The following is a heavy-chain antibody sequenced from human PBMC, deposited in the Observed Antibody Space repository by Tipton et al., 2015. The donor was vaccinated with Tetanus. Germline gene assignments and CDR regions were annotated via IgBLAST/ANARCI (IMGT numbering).Heavy chain of an antibody. CDR3: ARGGYFDYMLCLPRFDP. CDR1: GYTFGAYD. V-gene: IGHV1-8*01. J-gene: IGHJ5*02. CDR2: MNTNTGDT. Sequence: QSGAEVKKPGASVKVSCKASGYTFGAYDINWVRQASGQGLEWMGWMNTNTGDTGSAPNFQGRLTMTRDTSTSTAYMELSSLRSDDTAVYFCARGGYFDYMLCLPRFDPWGQGTLVTVSS. D-gene: IGHD3-9*01.